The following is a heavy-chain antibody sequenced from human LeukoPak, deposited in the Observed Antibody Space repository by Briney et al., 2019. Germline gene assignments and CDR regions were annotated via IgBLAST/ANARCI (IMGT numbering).Heavy chain of an antibody. Sequence: GASVKVSCKASGYTFTGYYMHWVRQAPGQGLEWMEWIDPNSGGTNYAQKFQGRVTMTRDTSISTAYMELSRLRSDDTAVYYCARDPPHYDFWSGYSTIDYWGQGTLVTVSS. CDR1: GYTFTGYY. CDR2: IDPNSGGT. J-gene: IGHJ4*02. CDR3: ARDPPHYDFWSGYSTIDY. V-gene: IGHV1-2*02. D-gene: IGHD3-3*01.